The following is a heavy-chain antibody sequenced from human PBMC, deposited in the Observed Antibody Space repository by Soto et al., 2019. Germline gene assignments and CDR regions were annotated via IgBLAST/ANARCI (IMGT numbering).Heavy chain of an antibody. D-gene: IGHD6-13*01. CDR1: GFSFSNAW. V-gene: IGHV3-15*07. CDR3: TRGGTYSSSRYTVLDAFDI. J-gene: IGHJ3*02. Sequence: GGSLRLSCAASGFSFSNAWMNWVRPAPGKGLEWVGCSKSKADGGTTDYAAPVNGRFTILRDDSKNTLYLQMSSLKTEDTALYYCTRGGTYSSSRYTVLDAFDIWGQGTMVTVSS. CDR2: SKSKADGGTT.